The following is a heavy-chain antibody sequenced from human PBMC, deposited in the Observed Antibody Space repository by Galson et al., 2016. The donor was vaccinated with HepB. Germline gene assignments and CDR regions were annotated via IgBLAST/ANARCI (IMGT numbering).Heavy chain of an antibody. CDR3: GGLGYCGGDDGYSVF. CDR1: GGSISSRTW. D-gene: IGHD2-21*01. Sequence: SETLSLTCAVSGGSISSRTWWSWVRQPPGKGLEWIGEIYHSVSTNYNPSLKGRVTISVDKSRNQFSLRLSSVTATDTAMYYCGGLGYCGGDDGYSVFWGQGTLVTVSS. V-gene: IGHV4-4*02. CDR2: IYHSVST. J-gene: IGHJ4*02.